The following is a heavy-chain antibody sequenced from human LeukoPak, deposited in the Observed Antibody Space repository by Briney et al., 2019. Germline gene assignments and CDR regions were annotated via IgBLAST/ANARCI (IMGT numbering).Heavy chain of an antibody. D-gene: IGHD2-2*01. J-gene: IGHJ6*03. V-gene: IGHV3-23*01. CDR3: ANSPPAATDYYYYYMDV. CDR1: GFTFRDYA. Sequence: GGSLRLSCGASGFTFRDYAMSWVRQAPRKGLEWLSAISGRNTTTYYADSVKGRFTISRDNSKNTLYLQMNSLRAEDTAVYYCANSPPAATDYYYYYMDVWGKGTTVTVSS. CDR2: ISGRNTTT.